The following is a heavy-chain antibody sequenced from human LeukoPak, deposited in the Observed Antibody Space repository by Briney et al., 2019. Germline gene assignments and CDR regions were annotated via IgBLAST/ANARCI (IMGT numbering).Heavy chain of an antibody. Sequence: QPGGSLRLSCAASGFTFDDYAMHWVRQAPGKGLEWVSGISWNSGSIGYADSVKGRFTISRDNAKNSLYLQMNSLRAEDTAVYYCARPLTYYYDSSLEHWGQGTLVTVSS. V-gene: IGHV3-9*01. CDR2: ISWNSGSI. D-gene: IGHD3-22*01. CDR1: GFTFDDYA. J-gene: IGHJ4*02. CDR3: ARPLTYYYDSSLEH.